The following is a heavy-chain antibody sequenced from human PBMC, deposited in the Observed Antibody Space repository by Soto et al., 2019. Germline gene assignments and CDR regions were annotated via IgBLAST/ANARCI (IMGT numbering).Heavy chain of an antibody. CDR3: AARELDFFDY. CDR1: GFTFSSYS. CDR2: ISSSSSTI. D-gene: IGHD1-1*01. J-gene: IGHJ4*02. V-gene: IGHV3-48*01. Sequence: GGSLSLSCAASGFTFSSYSMNWVRQAPGKGLEWVSYISSSSSTIYYADSVKGRFTISRDNAKNSLYLQMNSLRAEDTAVYYCAARELDFFDYWGQGTLVTVSS.